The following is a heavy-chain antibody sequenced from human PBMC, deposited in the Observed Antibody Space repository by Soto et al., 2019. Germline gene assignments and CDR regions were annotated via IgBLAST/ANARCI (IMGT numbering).Heavy chain of an antibody. J-gene: IGHJ5*02. CDR1: GGSISSYY. Sequence: PSETLSLTCTVSGGSISSYYWSWIRQPPGKGLEWIGYIYYSGSTNYNPSLKSRVTISVDTSKNQFSLKLSSVTAADTAVYYCARVPSGWYNWFDPWGQGTLVTVSS. V-gene: IGHV4-59*01. D-gene: IGHD6-19*01. CDR3: ARVPSGWYNWFDP. CDR2: IYYSGST.